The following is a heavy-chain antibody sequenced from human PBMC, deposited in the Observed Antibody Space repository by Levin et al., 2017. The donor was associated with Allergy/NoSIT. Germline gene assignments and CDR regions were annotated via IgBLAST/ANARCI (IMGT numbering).Heavy chain of an antibody. CDR1: GFTFSSYS. CDR2: ISSSSSYI. CDR3: ARGPVWPSYYYYGMDV. J-gene: IGHJ6*02. Sequence: GESLKISCAASGFTFSSYSMNWVRQAPGKGLEWVSSISSSSSYIYYADSVKGRFTISRDNAKNSLYLQMNSLRAEDTAVYYCARGPVWPSYYYYGMDVWGQGTTVTVSS. V-gene: IGHV3-21*01.